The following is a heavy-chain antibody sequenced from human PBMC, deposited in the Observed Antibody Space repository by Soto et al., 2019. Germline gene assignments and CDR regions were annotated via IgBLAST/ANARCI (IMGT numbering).Heavy chain of an antibody. Sequence: SSETLSLTCKVSGGSISSYYWSWIRQPPGKGLEWIGYIYYSGTTNYNPSLKSRVTMSVDTSKNQFSLKLSSVTAADTAVYYCARNYDSSFEFDYWGQGTLVTVSS. D-gene: IGHD3-22*01. J-gene: IGHJ4*02. CDR3: ARNYDSSFEFDY. CDR2: IYYSGTT. V-gene: IGHV4-59*13. CDR1: GGSISSYY.